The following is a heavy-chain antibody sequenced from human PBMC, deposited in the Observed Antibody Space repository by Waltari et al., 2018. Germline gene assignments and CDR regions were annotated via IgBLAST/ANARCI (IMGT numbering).Heavy chain of an antibody. V-gene: IGHV4-39*01. CDR1: GGSINSTAYY. J-gene: IGHJ5*02. CDR3: VGHRLGRSSGWSPGWFDP. D-gene: IGHD6-19*01. CDR2: MLYNGNI. Sequence: QLQLQESGPGLVMPSETLSLTCTVSGGSINSTAYYGGWLRQPPGKGLEWIGSMLYNGNIYHSPYHITRVTHSVDTSKNQFSLKLKSVTAADTAVYYGVGHRLGRSSGWSPGWFDPWGQGILVTVSS.